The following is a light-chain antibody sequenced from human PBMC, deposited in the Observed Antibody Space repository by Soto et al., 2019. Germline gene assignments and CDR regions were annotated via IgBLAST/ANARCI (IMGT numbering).Light chain of an antibody. CDR3: QQRSNWPPEIT. CDR1: QSISIY. CDR2: DVF. Sequence: EIVLTQSPATLSLSPGERATLSCRASQSISIYLAWYQQKPGQAPRLLIYDVFNRATGIPARFSGSGSGTDFTLTISSLEPEDFAVYYCQQRSNWPPEITFGHGTRLDIK. J-gene: IGKJ5*01. V-gene: IGKV3-11*01.